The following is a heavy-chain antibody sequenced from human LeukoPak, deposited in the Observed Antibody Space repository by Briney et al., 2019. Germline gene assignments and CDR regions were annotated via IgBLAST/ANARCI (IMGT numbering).Heavy chain of an antibody. CDR1: GYTFSNYW. V-gene: IGHV5-51*01. Sequence: GESLKISCKTSGYTFSNYWIGWVRQMPGKGLEWMGIIYPGDSDTRYSPSFQGQVTISADKSISTAYLQWSSLKASDSATYYCARRNSGSHHFDYWGQGTLVTVSS. CDR3: ARRNSGSHHFDY. D-gene: IGHD1-26*01. CDR2: IYPGDSDT. J-gene: IGHJ4*02.